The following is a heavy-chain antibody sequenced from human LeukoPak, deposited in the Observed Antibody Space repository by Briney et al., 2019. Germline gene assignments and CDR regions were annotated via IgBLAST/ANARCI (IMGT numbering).Heavy chain of an antibody. J-gene: IGHJ4*02. CDR3: ARDLGDSGYGIFPSGD. CDR2: INQAGTEK. V-gene: IGHV3-7*01. Sequence: GGSLRLSCAASGFTFSSYWMHWVRQAPGKGLEWVANINQAGTEKYYVDSVKGRFTISRDNAKNSLYLQMNSLRAEDTAVYYCARDLGDSGYGIFPSGDGGQGPLVPVSS. D-gene: IGHD5-12*01. CDR1: GFTFSSYW.